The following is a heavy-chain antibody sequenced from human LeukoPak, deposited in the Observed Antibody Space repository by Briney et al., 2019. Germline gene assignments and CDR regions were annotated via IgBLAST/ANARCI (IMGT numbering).Heavy chain of an antibody. J-gene: IGHJ6*02. D-gene: IGHD5-18*01. CDR2: IYSGGST. CDR3: ARVDTAVVGHYYGMDV. V-gene: IGHV3-53*01. Sequence: GGSLRLSCAASGFTVTNQYMSWVRQAPGKGLEWVSVIYSGGSTYYADSVKGRFTISRDNSKNTLYLQMDTLRAEDTAVYYCARVDTAVVGHYYGMDVWGQGTTVSVSS. CDR1: GFTVTNQY.